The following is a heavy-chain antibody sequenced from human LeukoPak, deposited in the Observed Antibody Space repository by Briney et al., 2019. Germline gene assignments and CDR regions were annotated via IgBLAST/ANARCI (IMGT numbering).Heavy chain of an antibody. Sequence: ASVKVSCKASGYTFTSYGISWVRQAPGQGLEWMGWINPNSGGTNYAQKFQGRVTMTRDTSISTAYMELSRLRSDDTAVYYCARVSGYGWERTFDYWGQGTLVTVSS. CDR2: INPNSGGT. CDR3: ARVSGYGWERTFDY. D-gene: IGHD5-12*01. V-gene: IGHV1-2*02. CDR1: GYTFTSYG. J-gene: IGHJ4*02.